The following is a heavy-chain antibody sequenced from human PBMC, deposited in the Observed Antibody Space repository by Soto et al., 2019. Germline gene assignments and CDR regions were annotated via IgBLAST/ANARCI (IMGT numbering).Heavy chain of an antibody. CDR3: AREQQGGYYYYMDV. V-gene: IGHV1-3*01. J-gene: IGHJ6*03. CDR1: GYTFTSYA. D-gene: IGHD6-13*01. Sequence: GASVKVSCKASGYTFTSYAMHWVRQAPGQRLEWMGWINAGNGNTKYSQKFQGRVTITRDTSASTAYMELSSLRSEDTAVYYCAREQQGGYYYYMDVWGKGTTVTVSS. CDR2: INAGNGNT.